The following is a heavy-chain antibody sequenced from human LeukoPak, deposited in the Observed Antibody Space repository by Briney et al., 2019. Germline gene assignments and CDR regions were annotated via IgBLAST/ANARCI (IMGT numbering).Heavy chain of an antibody. CDR3: ARDDQFHGSGSYYT. CDR1: GGSISRGDYY. J-gene: IGHJ4*02. Sequence: SSETLSLTCTVSGGSISRGDYYWSWIRQPAGKGLEWIGRIYTSGSTNYNPSLKSRVTISVDTSKNQFSLKLSSVTAADTAVYYCARDDQFHGSGSYYTWGQGTLVTVSS. CDR2: IYTSGST. D-gene: IGHD3-10*01. V-gene: IGHV4-61*02.